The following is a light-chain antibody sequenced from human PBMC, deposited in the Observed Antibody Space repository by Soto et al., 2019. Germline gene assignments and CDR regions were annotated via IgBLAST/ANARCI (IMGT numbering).Light chain of an antibody. CDR3: QQSYRTPWT. CDR1: ESISRH. J-gene: IGKJ1*01. V-gene: IGKV1-39*01. CDR2: AAS. Sequence: DIQMSQSPSSLSASVGDRVTISFRAAESISRHLNWYQQKPGRAPDLLIYAASTLQNGFPSRFTGSGSGTDFTLPISSLQAEDFATDYCQQSYRTPWTFGQGTKVDIK.